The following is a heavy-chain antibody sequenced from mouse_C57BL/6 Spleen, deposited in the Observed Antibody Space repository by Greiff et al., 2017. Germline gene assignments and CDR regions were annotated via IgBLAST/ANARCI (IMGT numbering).Heavy chain of an antibody. V-gene: IGHV1-72*01. Sequence: QVQLQQPGAELVKPGASVKLSCKASGYTFTSYWMHWVKQRPGLGLEWIGRIDPNSGGTKYNEKFKGKATLTVDKPSSTAYMQLSSLTSEDSAVYYCARDYGSSPAWFAYWGQGTLVTVSA. D-gene: IGHD1-1*01. J-gene: IGHJ3*01. CDR2: IDPNSGGT. CDR3: ARDYGSSPAWFAY. CDR1: GYTFTSYW.